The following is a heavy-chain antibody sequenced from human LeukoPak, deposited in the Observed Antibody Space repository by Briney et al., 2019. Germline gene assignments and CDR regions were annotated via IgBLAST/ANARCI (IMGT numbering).Heavy chain of an antibody. CDR1: GGSISSSNW. V-gene: IGHV4-4*02. CDR3: ASCSTSCYYYGMDV. D-gene: IGHD2-2*01. CDR2: IYHSGST. J-gene: IGHJ6*02. Sequence: SETLSLTCAVSGGSISSSNWWSWVRQPPGKGLEWIGEIYHSGSTNYNPSLKSRATISVDKSKNQFSLKLSSVTAADTAVYYCASCSTSCYYYGMDVWGQGTTVTVSS.